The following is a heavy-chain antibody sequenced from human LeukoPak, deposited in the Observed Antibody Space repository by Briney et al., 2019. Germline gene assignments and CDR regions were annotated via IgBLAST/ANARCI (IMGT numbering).Heavy chain of an antibody. D-gene: IGHD2-2*01. CDR2: IYSGGST. Sequence: GGSLRLSCAASGFTVSSNYMSWVRQAPGKGLEWVSVIYSGGSTYYADSVKGRFTISRDNSKNTLYLQMNSLRAEDTAVYYCARVNVVGYYYYYMDVWGKGTTVTVSS. J-gene: IGHJ6*03. CDR3: ARVNVVGYYYYYMDV. CDR1: GFTVSSNY. V-gene: IGHV3-53*01.